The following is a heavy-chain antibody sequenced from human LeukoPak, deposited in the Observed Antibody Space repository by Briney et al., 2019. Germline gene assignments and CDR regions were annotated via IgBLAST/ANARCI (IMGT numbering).Heavy chain of an antibody. Sequence: PGGSLRLSCAASGFTFSTYTMSWVRQAPGGGLEWVSCISGNGGRTYYADSVKGRFAISRDDSKSTLYLQMNSLRGEDTAVYYCAKDFGRNLGGPGYWGRGTLVIVSS. CDR3: AKDFGRNLGGPGY. CDR2: ISGNGGRT. V-gene: IGHV3-23*01. J-gene: IGHJ4*02. D-gene: IGHD1-14*01. CDR1: GFTFSTYT.